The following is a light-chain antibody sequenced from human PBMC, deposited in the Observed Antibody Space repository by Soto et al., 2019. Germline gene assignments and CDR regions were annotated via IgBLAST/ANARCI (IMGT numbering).Light chain of an antibody. CDR3: QQYGSSGT. J-gene: IGKJ1*01. V-gene: IGKV3-20*01. CDR2: GAS. Sequence: ENVLTQSPGTLSLSPGARAPLSCRASQSVSNNYLAWYQQKPGQAPRLLIYGASNRATGIPDRFSGSGSGTDFTLTISRLEPEDFAVYYCQQYGSSGTFGQGTKVDIK. CDR1: QSVSNNY.